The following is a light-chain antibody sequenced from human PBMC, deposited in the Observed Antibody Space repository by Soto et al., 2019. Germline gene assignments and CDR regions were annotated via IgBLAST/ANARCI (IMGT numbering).Light chain of an antibody. CDR2: EVS. CDR3: TSYAGTYSFFYV. J-gene: IGLJ1*01. CDR1: SSDVGAYNY. Sequence: QSVLTQPPSASGSPGQSVTISCTGTSSDVGAYNYVSWYQQLPGKAPKLIIYEVSKRPSGVSDRFSGSKSGNTASLTVSGLQAEDEADYYCTSYAGTYSFFYVFGTGTKSPS. V-gene: IGLV2-8*01.